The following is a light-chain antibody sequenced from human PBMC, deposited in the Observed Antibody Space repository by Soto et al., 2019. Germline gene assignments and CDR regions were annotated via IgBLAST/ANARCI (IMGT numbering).Light chain of an antibody. J-gene: IGKJ1*01. CDR2: DAS. V-gene: IGKV3-15*01. Sequence: EIVMTHSPATLSVSPGERAALSCRASQSISTNLAWYQQKPGQAPRLLISDASNRATGVPARFSGSGSGTDFTLTISSLQSEDFAVYYCQQYHNWPPRTFGQGTK. CDR3: QQYHNWPPRT. CDR1: QSISTN.